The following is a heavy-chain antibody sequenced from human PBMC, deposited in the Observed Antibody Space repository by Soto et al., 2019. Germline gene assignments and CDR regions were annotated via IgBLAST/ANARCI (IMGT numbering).Heavy chain of an antibody. V-gene: IGHV3-21*01. CDR3: VGGLRGVIVATDLDY. D-gene: IGHD3-10*01. CDR1: GFSFSDYT. CDR2: ISTSSSNI. Sequence: GGSLRLSCVASGFSFSDYTMTWVRQAPGKGLDWVSTISTSSSNIFYAASVKGRFTVSRDNAKNSLYLQMDNLRAEDTAVYFCVGGLRGVIVATDLDYWGQEPLVTAPQ. J-gene: IGHJ4*02.